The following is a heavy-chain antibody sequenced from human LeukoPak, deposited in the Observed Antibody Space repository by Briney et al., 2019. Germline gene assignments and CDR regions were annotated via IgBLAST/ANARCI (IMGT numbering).Heavy chain of an antibody. J-gene: IGHJ4*02. CDR2: IIPIFGIA. D-gene: IGHD6-19*01. CDR3: AREVVWEGRSSSGWTYYFDY. CDR1: GGTFSSYA. V-gene: IGHV1-69*04. Sequence: ASVKVSCKASGGTFSSYAISWVRQAPGQGLEWMGRIIPIFGIANYAQKFQGRVTITADKSTSTAYMELSSLRSEDTAVYYCAREVVWEGRSSSGWTYYFDYWGQGTLVTVSS.